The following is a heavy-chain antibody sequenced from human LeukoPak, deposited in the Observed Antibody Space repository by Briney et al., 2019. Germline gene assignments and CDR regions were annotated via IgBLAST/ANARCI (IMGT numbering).Heavy chain of an antibody. CDR3: AREGRAVAGNNYFDP. CDR2: IRSSGTNT. CDR1: GFTFANYA. J-gene: IGHJ5*02. Sequence: GGSLTQTCVGSGFTFANYAMTWVRQAPGKGLEWVSDIRSSGTNTYYGDSVKGRFTISRDNSKNTVFLQMDSLRVEDTAIYHCAREGRAVAGNNYFDPWGQGTVVTVSS. V-gene: IGHV3-23*01. D-gene: IGHD6-19*01.